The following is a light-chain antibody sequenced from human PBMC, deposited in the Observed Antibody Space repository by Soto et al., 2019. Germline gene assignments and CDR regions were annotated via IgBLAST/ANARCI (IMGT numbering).Light chain of an antibody. J-gene: IGLJ7*01. CDR2: EGS. CDR1: SSDVGSYNL. V-gene: IGLV2-23*01. Sequence: QSALTQPASVSGSPGQSITISCTGTSSDVGSYNLVSWYQQHPGKAPKLMIYEGSKRPSGVSNRFSGSKSGNTASLTISGLQAEDEADYYCCSYAGSSTDAVFGGGTQLTVL. CDR3: CSYAGSSTDAV.